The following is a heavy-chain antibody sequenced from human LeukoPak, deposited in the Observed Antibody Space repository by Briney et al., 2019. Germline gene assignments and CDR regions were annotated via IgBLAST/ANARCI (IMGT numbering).Heavy chain of an antibody. V-gene: IGHV4-59*01. J-gene: IGHJ4*02. Sequence: SETLSLTCTVSGGAIRGLYWSWIRQPPEKGLEWIGYIYYSGSTTYNPSLKSRVTISVDTSKNQFSLRLRSVTAADTALYYCARGYAYGDTGSFDYWGQGDLVTVSS. D-gene: IGHD4-17*01. CDR3: ARGYAYGDTGSFDY. CDR1: GGAIRGLY. CDR2: IYYSGST.